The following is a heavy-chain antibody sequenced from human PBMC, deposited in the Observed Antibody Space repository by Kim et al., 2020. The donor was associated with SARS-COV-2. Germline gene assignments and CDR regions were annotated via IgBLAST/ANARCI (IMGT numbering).Heavy chain of an antibody. CDR3: AKELDRRGYGDCNFDY. CDR1: GFTFSSYG. J-gene: IGHJ4*02. Sequence: GGSLRLSCAASGFTFSSYGMHWVRQAPGKGLEWVAVIWYDGSNKYYADSVKGRFTISRDNSKNTLYLTMNSLRAEDTAVYYCAKELDRRGYGDCNFDYWGQGTLVTVSS. D-gene: IGHD4-17*01. V-gene: IGHV3-33*06. CDR2: IWYDGSNK.